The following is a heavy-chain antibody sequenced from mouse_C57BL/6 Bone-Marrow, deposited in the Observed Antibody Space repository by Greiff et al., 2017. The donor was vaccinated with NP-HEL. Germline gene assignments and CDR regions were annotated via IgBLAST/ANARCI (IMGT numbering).Heavy chain of an antibody. D-gene: IGHD1-1*01. CDR1: GYTFTSYW. Sequence: QVQLQQSGAELVKPGASVKLSCKASGYTFTSYWMHWVKQRPGQGLEWIGMIHPNSGSTNYNEKFKSKATLTVDKSSSTAYMQLSSLTSEDSAVYCCAPYYGSFYYAMDYWGQGTAVTVSS. CDR2: IHPNSGST. J-gene: IGHJ4*01. CDR3: APYYGSFYYAMDY. V-gene: IGHV1-64*01.